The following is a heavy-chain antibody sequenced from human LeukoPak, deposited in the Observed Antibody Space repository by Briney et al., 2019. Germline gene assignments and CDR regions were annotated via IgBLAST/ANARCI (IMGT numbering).Heavy chain of an antibody. CDR3: ARGPVVPAAIAYYYYGMDV. D-gene: IGHD2-2*02. V-gene: IGHV1-2*02. CDR2: INPNSGGT. Sequence: GASVKVSCKASGYTFTGYYMHWVRQAPGQGLEWTGWINPNSGGTNYAQKFQGRVTMTRDTSISTAYMELSRLRSDDTAVYYCARGPVVPAAIAYYYYGMDVWGQGTTVTVSS. J-gene: IGHJ6*02. CDR1: GYTFTGYY.